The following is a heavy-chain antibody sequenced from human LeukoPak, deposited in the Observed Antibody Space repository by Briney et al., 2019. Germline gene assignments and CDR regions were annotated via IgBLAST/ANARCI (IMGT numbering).Heavy chain of an antibody. D-gene: IGHD2-15*01. CDR2: IGESGLDT. CDR3: ARSFFSCRGGSCYLDH. CDR1: GFTFGMYA. V-gene: IGHV3-23*01. Sequence: PGGSLRLSCAVSGFTFGMYAMTWVRQAPGKGPEWVASIGESGLDTQYADSVRGRFTVSRDNAKNTLYLHMRSLRAGDTAIYYCARSFFSCRGGSCYLDHWGQGTLVSVSS. J-gene: IGHJ4*02.